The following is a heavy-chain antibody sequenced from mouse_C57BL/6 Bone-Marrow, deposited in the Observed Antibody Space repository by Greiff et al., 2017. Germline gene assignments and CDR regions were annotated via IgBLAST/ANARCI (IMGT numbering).Heavy chain of an antibody. Sequence: VQLQQSGPELVKPGDSVKISCKASGYSFTGYFMNWVMQSHGKSLEWIGRINPYNCDTFYNQKFKGKATLTVDKSSSTAHMELRSLTAEDAAVYYCARCYDYGPFAYWGQGTLVTVSA. CDR3: ARCYDYGPFAY. CDR1: GYSFTGYF. V-gene: IGHV1-20*01. J-gene: IGHJ3*01. CDR2: INPYNCDT. D-gene: IGHD2-4*01.